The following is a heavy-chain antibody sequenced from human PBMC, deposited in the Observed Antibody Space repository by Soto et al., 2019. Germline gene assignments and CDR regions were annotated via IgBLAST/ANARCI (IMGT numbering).Heavy chain of an antibody. J-gene: IGHJ6*02. Sequence: GGSLRLSCAASGFTFSSYGMHWVRQAPGKGLEWVAVISYDGSNKYYADSVKGRFTISRDNSKNTLYLQMNSLRAEDTAVYYCAKFRAARPPWDGMDVWGQGTTVTVSS. CDR1: GFTFSSYG. V-gene: IGHV3-30*18. CDR3: AKFRAARPPWDGMDV. D-gene: IGHD6-6*01. CDR2: ISYDGSNK.